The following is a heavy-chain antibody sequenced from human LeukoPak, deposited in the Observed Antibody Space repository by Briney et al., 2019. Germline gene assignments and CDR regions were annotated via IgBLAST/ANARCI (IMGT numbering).Heavy chain of an antibody. D-gene: IGHD4-17*01. CDR1: GFTFSSYW. Sequence: GGSLRLSCAASGFTFSSYWMHWVRQVPGKGLVWVARINTYGTSTTYGDSVEGRFTISRDNAKNTLYLEMNSLRDDDTAVSYCARGSTTVTTKDWFDPWGQGTQVTVSS. CDR3: ARGSTTVTTKDWFDP. CDR2: INTYGTST. J-gene: IGHJ5*02. V-gene: IGHV3-74*03.